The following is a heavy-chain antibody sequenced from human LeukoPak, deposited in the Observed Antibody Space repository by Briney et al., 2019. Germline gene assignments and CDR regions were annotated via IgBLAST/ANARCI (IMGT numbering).Heavy chain of an antibody. CDR1: GFTLSSYW. CDR2: INSDGSST. D-gene: IGHD1-7*01. Sequence: PGGSLRLSCAVSGFTLSSYWMHSVRQAPGKGLVWVSRINSDGSSTSYADSVKGRFTISRDNAKNTLYLQMNSLRAEDTAVYYCARDRDWNYGWFDPWGQGTLVTVSS. V-gene: IGHV3-74*01. CDR3: ARDRDWNYGWFDP. J-gene: IGHJ5*02.